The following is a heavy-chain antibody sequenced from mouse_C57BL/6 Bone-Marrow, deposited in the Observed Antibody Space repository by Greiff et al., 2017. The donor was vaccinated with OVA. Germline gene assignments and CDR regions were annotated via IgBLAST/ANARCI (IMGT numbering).Heavy chain of an antibody. V-gene: IGHV6-3*01. D-gene: IGHD1-1*01. J-gene: IGHJ1*03. CDR2: IRLKSDNYAT. Sequence: EVKLMESGGGLVQPGGSMKLSCVASGFTFSNYWMNWVRQSPEKGLEWVAQIRLKSDNYATHYAESVKGRFTISRDDSKSSVYLQMNNLRAEDTGMYYCTGPQYYYGSSYGYFDVWGTGTTVTVSS. CDR1: GFTFSNYW. CDR3: TGPQYYYGSSYGYFDV.